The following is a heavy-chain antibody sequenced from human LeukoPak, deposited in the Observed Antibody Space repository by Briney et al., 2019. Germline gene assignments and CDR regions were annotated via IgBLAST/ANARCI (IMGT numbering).Heavy chain of an antibody. Sequence: ASVKVSCKASGGTFSSYAISWVRQAPGQGLEWMGGIIPIFGTANYAQKFQGRVTITTDESTSTAYMELSSLRSEDMAVYYCARSHNWNYPAQYWGQGTLVTVSS. D-gene: IGHD1-7*01. CDR1: GGTFSSYA. CDR2: IIPIFGTA. J-gene: IGHJ4*02. CDR3: ARSHNWNYPAQY. V-gene: IGHV1-69*05.